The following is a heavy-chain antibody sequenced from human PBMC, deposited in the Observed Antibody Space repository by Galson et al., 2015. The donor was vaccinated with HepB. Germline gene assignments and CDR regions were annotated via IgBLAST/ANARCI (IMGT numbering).Heavy chain of an antibody. CDR1: GFSVRSNY. J-gene: IGHJ6*03. CDR2: IYTDSRT. V-gene: IGHV3-53*01. D-gene: IGHD2-2*02. Sequence: SLRLSCAASGFSVRSNYMTWVRQAPGKGLEWVSIIYTDSRTYYADSVKGRFTISRDNSKNTLYLQMNSLRAEDTAVYYCARGVGGGKYCSSTSCYNYYYYMDVWGKGTTVTVSS. CDR3: ARGVGGGKYCSSTSCYNYYYYMDV.